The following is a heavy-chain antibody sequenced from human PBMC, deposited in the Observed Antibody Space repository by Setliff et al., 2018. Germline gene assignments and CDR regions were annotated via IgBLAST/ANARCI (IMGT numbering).Heavy chain of an antibody. Sequence: SETLSLTCTVSGGSISSGSHYWSWIRQPAGKGLEWIGRIYASGSTNYNPSLKSRVTISVDMSKNQFSLKLSSVTAEATAVYYCARESRSRFGDVLDILASWGQGTLVTVSS. J-gene: IGHJ4*02. CDR3: ARESRSRFGDVLDILAS. CDR1: GGSISSGSHY. V-gene: IGHV4-61*02. D-gene: IGHD3-10*01. CDR2: IYASGST.